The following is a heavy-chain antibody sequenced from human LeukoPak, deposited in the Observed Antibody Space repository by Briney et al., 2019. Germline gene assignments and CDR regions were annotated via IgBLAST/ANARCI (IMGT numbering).Heavy chain of an antibody. Sequence: PGGSLRLSCAASGFTFSSYWMSWVRQAPGKGLEWVSAISGSGNITYSADSVQGRFTISRDNPKNTLYLQMNSLRAEDTAVYYCAKDHAYDTSGYYYDYWGQGTLVTVSS. CDR2: ISGSGNIT. CDR3: AKDHAYDTSGYYYDY. CDR1: GFTFSSYW. D-gene: IGHD3-22*01. J-gene: IGHJ4*02. V-gene: IGHV3-23*01.